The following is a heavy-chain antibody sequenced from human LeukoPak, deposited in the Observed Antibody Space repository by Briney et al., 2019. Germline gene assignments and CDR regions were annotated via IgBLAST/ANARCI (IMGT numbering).Heavy chain of an antibody. J-gene: IGHJ4*02. D-gene: IGHD1-26*01. V-gene: IGHV3-9*01. CDR1: GFTFDDYA. CDR3: ARGEGGATWVCIDY. CDR2: ISWNSGSI. Sequence: GGSLRLSCAASGFTFDDYAMHWVRQAPGKGLEWVSGISWNSGSIRYADSVKGRFTISRDNSKNTLYLQMNSLRAEDTAVYYCARGEGGATWVCIDYWGQGTLVTVSS.